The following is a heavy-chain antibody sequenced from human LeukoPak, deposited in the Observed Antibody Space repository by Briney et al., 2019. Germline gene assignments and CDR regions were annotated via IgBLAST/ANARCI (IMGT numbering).Heavy chain of an antibody. Sequence: GGSLRLSCAASGFTVSSNYMSWVRQAPGKGLEWVSVIYSGGSTYYADSVKGRFTISRDNSKNTLYLQMNSLRVEDTAVYYCAKAYSSGWYNSIDYWGQGTLVTVSS. J-gene: IGHJ4*02. CDR2: IYSGGST. CDR3: AKAYSSGWYNSIDY. CDR1: GFTVSSNY. D-gene: IGHD6-19*01. V-gene: IGHV3-53*05.